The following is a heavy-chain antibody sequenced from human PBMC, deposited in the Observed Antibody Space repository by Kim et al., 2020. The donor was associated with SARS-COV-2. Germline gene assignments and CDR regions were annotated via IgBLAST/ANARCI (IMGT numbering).Heavy chain of an antibody. V-gene: IGHV3-23*01. J-gene: IGHJ4*02. Sequence: GGSLRLSCAASGFTFSNYAMSWVRQAPGKGPEWVSAISGSGGSTYNASSVKGRFSISRDNSKNTLYLQMNSLRAEDTAIYYCASHSSGYLGGWGQGTLVTVSS. D-gene: IGHD5-12*01. CDR1: GFTFSNYA. CDR3: ASHSSGYLGG. CDR2: ISGSGGST.